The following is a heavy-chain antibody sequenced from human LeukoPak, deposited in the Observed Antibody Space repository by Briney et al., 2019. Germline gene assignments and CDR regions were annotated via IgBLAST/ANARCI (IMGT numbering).Heavy chain of an antibody. CDR3: ASTDHYYGSGSYYNDY. J-gene: IGHJ4*02. D-gene: IGHD3-10*01. CDR2: FSGSEDSA. V-gene: IGHV3-23*01. CDR1: GFTVSTYG. Sequence: PGGSLRLSCAASGFTVSTYGMSWVRQVPGKGPEWVSGFSGSEDSAYYADSVKGRFTISRDNSKNTLYLQMNSLRAEDTAVYYCASTDHYYGSGSYYNDYWGQGTLVTVSS.